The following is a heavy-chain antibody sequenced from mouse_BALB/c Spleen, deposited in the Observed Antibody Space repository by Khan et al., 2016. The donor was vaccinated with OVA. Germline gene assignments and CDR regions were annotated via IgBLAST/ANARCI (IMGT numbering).Heavy chain of an antibody. V-gene: IGHV1-55*01. CDR1: GYNFTSYW. D-gene: IGHD3-3*01. J-gene: IGHJ2*01. Sequence: QVQLQQPGAELVKPGTSVKLSCKASGYNFTSYWINWVKLRPGQGLEWIGDIYPGSGSTNYNEKFKSKATLTVDTSSSTAYMQLSSLASEDSALYYCARERGPSDYWGQGTTLTVSS. CDR3: ARERGPSDY. CDR2: IYPGSGST.